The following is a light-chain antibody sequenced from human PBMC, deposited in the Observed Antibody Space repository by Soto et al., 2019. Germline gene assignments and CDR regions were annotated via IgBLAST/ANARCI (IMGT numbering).Light chain of an antibody. J-gene: IGKJ4*01. CDR3: QQCYSIPTT. V-gene: IGKV4-1*01. CDR2: WAS. CDR1: QSVLYTPNNKNT. Sequence: IWITQSQDPLPVSLGERATINGKSSQSVLYTPNNKNTLAWYQQKPGQPPKLLIYWASTRQSGVPDRFSGSGSGTDFTLTISSLQAEDVAVYYCQQCYSIPTTFGGGTRVEIK.